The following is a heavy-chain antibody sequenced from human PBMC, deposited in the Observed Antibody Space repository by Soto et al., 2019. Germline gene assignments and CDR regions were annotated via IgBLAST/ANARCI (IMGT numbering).Heavy chain of an antibody. Sequence: VGSLRLSCAASGFTFGNYWMSWVRQAPGKGPEWVANIKQDGSERNYVDSVKGRFTISRDNAENSLYLQMNSLRVEDTGVYYCASARHIGPWGQGTLVTVSS. CDR1: GFTFGNYW. CDR3: ASARHIGP. V-gene: IGHV3-7*01. J-gene: IGHJ5*02. CDR2: IKQDGSER. D-gene: IGHD2-21*01.